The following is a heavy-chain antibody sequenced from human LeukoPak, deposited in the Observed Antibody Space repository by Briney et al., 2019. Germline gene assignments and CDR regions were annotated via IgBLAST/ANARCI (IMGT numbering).Heavy chain of an antibody. CDR3: AKSYSPSVYYYYGMDV. J-gene: IGHJ6*02. CDR1: GFTFSSYG. V-gene: IGHV3-30*18. D-gene: IGHD5-18*01. Sequence: GGSLRLSCAASGFTFSSYGMHWVRQAPGKGLEWVAVISYDGSNKYYADSVKGRFTISRDNSKNTLYLQINSLRAEDTAVYYCAKSYSPSVYYYYGMDVWGQGTTVTVSS. CDR2: ISYDGSNK.